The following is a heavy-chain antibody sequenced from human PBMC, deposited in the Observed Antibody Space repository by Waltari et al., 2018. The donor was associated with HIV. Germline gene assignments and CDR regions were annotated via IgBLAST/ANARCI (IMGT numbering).Heavy chain of an antibody. J-gene: IGHJ4*02. CDR2: RKQEVSER. Sequence: EVQLVESGGGLVQPGGSLRLYCAASGFTFSNYWMTWVGQTPGEGLEGVSHRKQEVSERYYVYAVKVRFTSSRDNAKNALYLQMNSLTAEDTAVYYCARDQRSMASFDYWGQGTLVTVSS. D-gene: IGHD3-10*01. CDR3: ARDQRSMASFDY. CDR1: GFTFSNYW. V-gene: IGHV3-7*01.